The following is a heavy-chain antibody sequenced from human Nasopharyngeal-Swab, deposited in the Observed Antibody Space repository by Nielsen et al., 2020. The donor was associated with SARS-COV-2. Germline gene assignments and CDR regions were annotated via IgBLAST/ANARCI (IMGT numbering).Heavy chain of an antibody. Sequence: GESLKISCAASGFTFSDYYMSWLRQAPGKGLEWVSYISSSGSTIYSADSVKGRLTISRDNAKNSLYPQMNSLRAEDTAVYYCARDQAYYYDSSGYFFDYWGQGTLVTVSS. V-gene: IGHV3-11*01. J-gene: IGHJ4*02. D-gene: IGHD3-22*01. CDR2: ISSSGSTI. CDR1: GFTFSDYY. CDR3: ARDQAYYYDSSGYFFDY.